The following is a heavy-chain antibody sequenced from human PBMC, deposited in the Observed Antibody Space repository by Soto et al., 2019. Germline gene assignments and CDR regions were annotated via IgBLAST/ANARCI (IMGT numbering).Heavy chain of an antibody. CDR3: AREGPFGDPYYCYYGMDV. CDR2: INAGNGNT. J-gene: IGHJ6*02. D-gene: IGHD3-3*01. Sequence: GASVKVSCKASGYTFTSYSMHWLRQAPGQRLEWMGWINAGNGNTKYSQTFQGRVTITRDRSASTAYMELSSLRSEDTAVYYCAREGPFGDPYYCYYGMDVWGQGTTVTVSS. V-gene: IGHV1-3*01. CDR1: GYTFTSYS.